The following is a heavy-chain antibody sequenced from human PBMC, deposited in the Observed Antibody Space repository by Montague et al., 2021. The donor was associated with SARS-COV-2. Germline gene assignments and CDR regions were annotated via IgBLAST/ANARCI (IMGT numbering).Heavy chain of an antibody. J-gene: IGHJ2*01. CDR3: ARRGGGEVFARFMYWYFDV. Sequence: SETLSFTCSVSGGSITNYYWGWVRQSPGKGLEWIGYIYYSGSVTTSYNPSLKSRVSISVDTSENQFSLKLTSVTAADTAVYYCARRGGGEVFARFMYWYFDVWSRGSLVTVSS. CDR1: GGSITNYY. V-gene: IGHV4-59*13. D-gene: IGHD2-21*01. CDR2: IYYSGSVTT.